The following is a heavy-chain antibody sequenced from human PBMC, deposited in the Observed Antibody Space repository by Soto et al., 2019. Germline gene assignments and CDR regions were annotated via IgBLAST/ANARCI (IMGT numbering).Heavy chain of an antibody. Sequence: GWSLRLSCAASGFTFSSYDIHWVRQAPGKGLEWVAVISYGGSKKYYADSVKGLFTISRDNSKNTLYLQVNSLRAEDTAVYYCAKAYSGPFDVWGQGTMVTVSS. CDR3: AKAYSGPFDV. D-gene: IGHD1-26*01. CDR1: GFTFSSYD. J-gene: IGHJ3*01. CDR2: ISYGGSKK. V-gene: IGHV3-30*18.